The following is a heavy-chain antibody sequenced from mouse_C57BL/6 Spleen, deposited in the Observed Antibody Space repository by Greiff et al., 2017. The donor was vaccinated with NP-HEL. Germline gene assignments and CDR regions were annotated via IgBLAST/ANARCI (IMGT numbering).Heavy chain of an antibody. J-gene: IGHJ4*01. CDR2: ISSGGDYI. Sequence: DVKLVESGEGLVKPGGSLKLSCAASGFTFSSYAMSWVRQTPEKRLEWVAYISSGGDYIYYVDTVKGRFTISRDNARNTLYLQMSSLKSEDTAMYYCTRGGENYYGSSPYYYAMDYWGQGTSVTVSS. CDR1: GFTFSSYA. CDR3: TRGGENYYGSSPYYYAMDY. D-gene: IGHD1-1*01. V-gene: IGHV5-9-1*02.